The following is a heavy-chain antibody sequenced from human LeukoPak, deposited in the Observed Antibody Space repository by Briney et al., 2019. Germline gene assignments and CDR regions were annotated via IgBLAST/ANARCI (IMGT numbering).Heavy chain of an antibody. J-gene: IGHJ5*02. D-gene: IGHD6-19*01. CDR2: IWYDGSNK. CDR3: ARGGRIAVAGRVRNWFDP. V-gene: IGHV3-33*01. Sequence: GRSLRLSCAASGFTFSSYGMHWVRQAPGKGLEWVAVIWYDGSNKYHADSVKGRFTISRDNSKNTLYLQMNSLRAEDTAVYYCARGGRIAVAGRVRNWFDPWGQGTLVTVSS. CDR1: GFTFSSYG.